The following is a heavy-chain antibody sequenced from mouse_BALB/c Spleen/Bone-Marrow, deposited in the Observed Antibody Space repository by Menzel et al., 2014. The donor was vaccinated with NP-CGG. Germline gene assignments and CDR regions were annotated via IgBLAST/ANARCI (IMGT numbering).Heavy chain of an antibody. Sequence: VQLQQSGPGLVAPSQSLSITCTVSGFSLKSYGVHWVRQPPGKGLEWLGVIGTGGGTNYNSALMSRLSINKDNSKSQVFIKMNSLRTDDTAMYYCARYRAYGNWYCDVWGAGTPVTVSS. D-gene: IGHD2-1*01. CDR1: GFSLKSYG. V-gene: IGHV2-9*02. CDR2: IGTGGGT. J-gene: IGHJ1*01. CDR3: ARYRAYGNWYCDV.